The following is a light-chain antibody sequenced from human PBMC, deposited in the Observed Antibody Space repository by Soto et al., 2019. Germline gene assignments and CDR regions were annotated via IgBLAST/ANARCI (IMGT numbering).Light chain of an antibody. CDR3: QQYDNYPCT. V-gene: IGKV1-5*01. CDR1: QNIGNW. CDR2: GAS. Sequence: DIQMTQSPSTLSASVGDRVTIKCRASQNIGNWLAWYQQRPGKAPNLLIYGASSLQTGVPTRFSGSGFGTELTLNIRSLQPDEFATYYGQQYDNYPCTFGQGTKLEIK. J-gene: IGKJ2*02.